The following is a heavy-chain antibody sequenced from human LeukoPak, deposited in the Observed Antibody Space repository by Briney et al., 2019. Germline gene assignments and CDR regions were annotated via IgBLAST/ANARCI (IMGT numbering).Heavy chain of an antibody. CDR1: GFTFSSYS. CDR3: ARDDSGSYYDFWSGYTDAFDI. D-gene: IGHD3-3*01. J-gene: IGHJ3*02. Sequence: PGGSLRLSCAASGFTFSSYSMNWVRQAPGKGLEWVSYISSSSSTIYYADSVKGRFTISRDNAKNPLYLQMNSLRAEDTAVYYCARDDSGSYYDFWSGYTDAFDIWGQGTMVTVSS. V-gene: IGHV3-48*01. CDR2: ISSSSSTI.